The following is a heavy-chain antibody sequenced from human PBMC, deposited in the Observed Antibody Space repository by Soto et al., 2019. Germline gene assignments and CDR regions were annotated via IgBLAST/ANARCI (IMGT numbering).Heavy chain of an antibody. V-gene: IGHV3-21*01. J-gene: IGHJ5*02. D-gene: IGHD2-2*02. CDR1: GFTFSSYS. CDR2: ISSSSSYI. Sequence: PGGSLRLSCAASGFTFSSYSMNWVRQAPGKGLEWVSSISSSSSYIYYADSVKGRFTISRDNAKNSLYLQMNSLRAEDTAVYYCARDPVPAAISGWFDPWGQGTLVTVSS. CDR3: ARDPVPAAISGWFDP.